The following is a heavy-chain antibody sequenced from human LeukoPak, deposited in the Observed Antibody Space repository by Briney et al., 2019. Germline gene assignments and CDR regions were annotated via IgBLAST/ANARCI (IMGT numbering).Heavy chain of an antibody. CDR3: ATVNFRSWYLFDY. Sequence: ASVKVSCKVSGYTLTELSMHWVRQAPGKGLEWMGGFDPEDGETIYAQKFQGRVTMTEDTSTDTAHMELSSLRSEDTAVYYCATVNFRSWYLFDYWGQGTLVTVSS. CDR1: GYTLTELS. D-gene: IGHD6-13*01. J-gene: IGHJ4*02. V-gene: IGHV1-24*01. CDR2: FDPEDGET.